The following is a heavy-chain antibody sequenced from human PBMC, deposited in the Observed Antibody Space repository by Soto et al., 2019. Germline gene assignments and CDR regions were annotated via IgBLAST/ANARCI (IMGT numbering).Heavy chain of an antibody. CDR2: IYYSGST. V-gene: IGHV4-59*01. J-gene: IGHJ3*02. D-gene: IGHD3-9*01. Sequence: QVQLQESGPGLVKPSETLSLTCTVSGGSISSYYWSWIRQPPGKGLEWIGYIYYSGSTNYNPSLKSQFTISVDTSKNQFSLKLSSVTAADTAVYYCARDLTYYDILTGYYNAFDIWGQGTMVTVSS. CDR3: ARDLTYYDILTGYYNAFDI. CDR1: GGSISSYY.